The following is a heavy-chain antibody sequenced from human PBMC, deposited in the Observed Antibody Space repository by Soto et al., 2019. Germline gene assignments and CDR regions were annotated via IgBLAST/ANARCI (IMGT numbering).Heavy chain of an antibody. J-gene: IGHJ3*02. D-gene: IGHD3-22*01. Sequence: QVQLVESGGGVVQPGRSLRLSCAASGFTFSNYAMNWVRQAPGKGLEWVAVISYDGSNKFYSDSVKGRFTISRDNSKNTQYLQMNGLRAEDTAVYYCARDQPYNYDSSGFNKEGAFDIWGQGTMVTVSS. CDR1: GFTFSNYA. CDR2: ISYDGSNK. CDR3: ARDQPYNYDSSGFNKEGAFDI. V-gene: IGHV3-30-3*01.